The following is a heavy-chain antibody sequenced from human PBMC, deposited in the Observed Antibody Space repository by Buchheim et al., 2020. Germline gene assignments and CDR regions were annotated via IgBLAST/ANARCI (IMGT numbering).Heavy chain of an antibody. CDR3: ARGIRGITMVRGVSRWFDP. V-gene: IGHV4-34*01. CDR2: INHSGST. Sequence: QVQLQQWGAGLLKPSETLSLTCAVYGGSFSGYYWSWIRQPPGKGLEWIGEINHSGSTNYNPSLKSRVTISVDTSKNQFSLQLSSVTAADTAVYYCARGIRGITMVRGVSRWFDPWGQGTL. CDR1: GGSFSGYY. D-gene: IGHD3-10*01. J-gene: IGHJ5*02.